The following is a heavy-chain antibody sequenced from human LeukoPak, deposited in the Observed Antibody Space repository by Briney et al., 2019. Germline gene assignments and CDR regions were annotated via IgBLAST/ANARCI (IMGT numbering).Heavy chain of an antibody. J-gene: IGHJ4*02. CDR2: IRYDGSNK. Sequence: PGGSLRLSCAASGFTFSGSGMHWVRQAPGKGLEWVTFIRYDGSNKYYTDSVKGRFTISRDNSKNPLYLQMDSLRAEDTAVYYCARDYDFWSGYYSPTRGYFGYWGQGTLVTVSS. CDR1: GFTFSGSG. V-gene: IGHV3-30*02. D-gene: IGHD3-3*01. CDR3: ARDYDFWSGYYSPTRGYFGY.